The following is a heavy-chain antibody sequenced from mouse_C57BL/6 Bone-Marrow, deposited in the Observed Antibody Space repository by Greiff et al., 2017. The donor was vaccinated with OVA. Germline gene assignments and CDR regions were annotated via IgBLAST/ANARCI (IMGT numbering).Heavy chain of an antibody. CDR2: ISNGGGST. Sequence: EVKLVESGGGLVLPGGSLKLSCAASGFTFSDYYMYWVRQTPEKRLEWVAYISNGGGSTYYPDTVKGRFTISRDNAKNTLYLQMSRLKSEDTAMYYCARHGGSSGYWFAYWGQGTLVTVSA. D-gene: IGHD3-2*02. CDR3: ARHGGSSGYWFAY. J-gene: IGHJ3*01. V-gene: IGHV5-12*01. CDR1: GFTFSDYY.